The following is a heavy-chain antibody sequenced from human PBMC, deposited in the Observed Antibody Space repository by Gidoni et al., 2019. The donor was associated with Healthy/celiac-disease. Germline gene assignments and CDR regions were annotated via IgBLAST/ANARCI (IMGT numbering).Heavy chain of an antibody. D-gene: IGHD3-16*02. V-gene: IGHV1-69*01. CDR1: GGTFSSYA. Sequence: GKKPGSSVKVSCKASGGTFSSYAISWVRQAPGQGLEWMGGIIPIFGTANYAQKFQGRVTITADESTSTAYMELSSLRSEDTAVYYCARYEISRSKVNWFDPWGQGTLVTVSS. CDR2: IIPIFGTA. CDR3: ARYEISRSKVNWFDP. J-gene: IGHJ5*02.